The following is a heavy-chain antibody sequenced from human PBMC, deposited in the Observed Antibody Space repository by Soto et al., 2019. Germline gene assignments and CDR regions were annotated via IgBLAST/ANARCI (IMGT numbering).Heavy chain of an antibody. J-gene: IGHJ4*02. CDR2: IYYSGST. CDR3: ARDTLGVGLLGDY. D-gene: IGHD3-10*01. CDR1: GGSISSGGYY. V-gene: IGHV4-31*03. Sequence: KPSETLSLTCTVSGGSISSGGYYWSWIRQHPGKGLEWIGYIYYSGSTYYNPSLKSRVTISVDTSKNQFSLKLSSVTAADTAVYYCARDTLGVGLLGDYWGQGTLVTVSS.